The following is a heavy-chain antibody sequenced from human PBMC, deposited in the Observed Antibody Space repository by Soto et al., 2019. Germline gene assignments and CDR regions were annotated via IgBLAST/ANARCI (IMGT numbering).Heavy chain of an antibody. CDR1: GFTVSSNY. D-gene: IGHD5-12*01. Sequence: PGGSLRLSSAASGFTVSSNYMSWVRQAPGKGLEWVSVIYSGGSTYYADSVKGRFTISRDNSKNTLYLQMNSLRAEDTAVYYCASTKWLSDAFDIWGQGTMVTVSS. CDR2: IYSGGST. J-gene: IGHJ3*02. V-gene: IGHV3-53*01. CDR3: ASTKWLSDAFDI.